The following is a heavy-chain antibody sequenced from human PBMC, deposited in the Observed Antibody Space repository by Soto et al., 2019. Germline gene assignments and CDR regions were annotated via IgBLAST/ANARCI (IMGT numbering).Heavy chain of an antibody. CDR1: GGSISSGGYY. J-gene: IGHJ4*02. D-gene: IGHD2-15*01. V-gene: IGHV4-31*03. CDR3: ARGVAATIVYGY. Sequence: QVQLQESGPGLVKPSQTLSLTCTVSGGSISSGGYYWSWIRQHPGKGLEWIGYIYYSGSTYYNPSLKSRVTISVDTPKNQFSLQLSSVTAADTAVYYCARGVAATIVYGYWGQGTLVTFSS. CDR2: IYYSGST.